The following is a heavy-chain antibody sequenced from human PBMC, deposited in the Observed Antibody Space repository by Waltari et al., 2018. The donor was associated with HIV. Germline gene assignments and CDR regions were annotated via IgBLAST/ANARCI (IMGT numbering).Heavy chain of an antibody. V-gene: IGHV3-33*01. J-gene: IGHJ6*02. CDR2: IWYDGSKK. Sequence: QVQLVESGGGVVQPGRSLRLSCSVSGVTFRSYGMHWVRQASGKGLGWVAVIWYDGSKKYYADSVKGRFTISRDNSKNTLYLQMNSLRDEDTAVYYCARGVHDFYYGMDVWGQGTSVTVSS. CDR3: ARGVHDFYYGMDV. CDR1: GVTFRSYG.